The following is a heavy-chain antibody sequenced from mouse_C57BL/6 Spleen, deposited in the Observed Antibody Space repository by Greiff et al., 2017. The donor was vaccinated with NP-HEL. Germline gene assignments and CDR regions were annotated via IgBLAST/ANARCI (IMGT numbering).Heavy chain of an antibody. D-gene: IGHD2-4*01. V-gene: IGHV7-3*01. J-gene: IGHJ3*01. CDR3: ARYDYDWFAY. CDR1: GFTFTDYY. CDR2: IRNKANGYTT. Sequence: EVKVEESGGGLVQPGGSLSLSCAASGFTFTDYYMSWVRQPPGKALEWLGFIRNKANGYTTEYSASVKGRFTISRDNSQSILYLQMNALRAEDSATYYCARYDYDWFAYWGQGTLVTVSA.